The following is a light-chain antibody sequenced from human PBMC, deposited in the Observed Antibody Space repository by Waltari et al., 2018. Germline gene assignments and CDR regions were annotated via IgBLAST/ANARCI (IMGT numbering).Light chain of an antibody. Sequence: QSVFTLPPSVSAAPGQRVTIPSSGGSSNIGNYYVSSYRQVPGTAPKLLIYENTERPSGIPGRFSGSKSGTSATLDITGLQAGDEADYYCGTWDSSLSGAVFGGGTHLTVL. CDR3: GTWDSSLSGAV. CDR2: ENT. CDR1: SSNIGNYY. J-gene: IGLJ7*01. V-gene: IGLV1-51*02.